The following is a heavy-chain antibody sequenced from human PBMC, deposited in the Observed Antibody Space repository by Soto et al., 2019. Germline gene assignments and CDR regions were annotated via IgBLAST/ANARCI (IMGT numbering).Heavy chain of an antibody. CDR2: INAANGQT. D-gene: IGHD2-8*02. CDR3: ALANGTDDWCPNDY. V-gene: IGHV1-3*01. CDR1: GYRLPTHT. Sequence: QVQLVQSGAEVKKPGAPVMLSGKASGYRLPTHTIHWVRHAPGHRLGWLGWINAANGQTKYAQNFQKRVTTSSDPSASTVYMKLTGLTSDDTAIYYCALANGTDDWCPNDYWGQGTLVTVSS. J-gene: IGHJ4*02.